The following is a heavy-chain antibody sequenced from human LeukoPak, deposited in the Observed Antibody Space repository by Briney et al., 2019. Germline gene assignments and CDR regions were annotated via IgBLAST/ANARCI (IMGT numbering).Heavy chain of an antibody. CDR1: GYTFTGYY. V-gene: IGHV1-24*01. Sequence: ASVNVSCKASGYTFTGYYMHWVRQAPGKGLEWMGGFDPEDGETIYAQKFQGRVTMTEDTSTDTAYMELSSLRSEDTTVYYCVRSFPRYIPVAGTGGGSWGQGTLVTVSS. CDR3: VRSFPRYIPVAGTGGGS. D-gene: IGHD6-19*01. CDR2: FDPEDGET. J-gene: IGHJ5*02.